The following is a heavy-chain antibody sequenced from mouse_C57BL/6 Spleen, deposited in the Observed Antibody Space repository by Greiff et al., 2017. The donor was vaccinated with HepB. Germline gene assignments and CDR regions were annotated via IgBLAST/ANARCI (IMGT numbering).Heavy chain of an antibody. Sequence: VQLQQPGAELVRPGSSVKLSCKASGYTFTSYWMHWVKQRPIQGLEWIGNIDPSDSETHYNQKFKDKATLTVDKSSSTAYMQLSSLTSEDSAVYYCARDYYGSSYEDAMDYWGQGTSVTVSS. CDR2: IDPSDSET. CDR3: ARDYYGSSYEDAMDY. D-gene: IGHD1-1*01. V-gene: IGHV1-52*01. J-gene: IGHJ4*01. CDR1: GYTFTSYW.